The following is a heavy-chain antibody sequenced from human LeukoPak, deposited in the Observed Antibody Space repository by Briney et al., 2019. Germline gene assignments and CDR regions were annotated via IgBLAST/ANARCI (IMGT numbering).Heavy chain of an antibody. CDR1: GFTFGDYA. CDR3: TRDAYGSGSYSYY. CDR2: IRSKAYGGTT. Sequence: GGSLRLSCTASGFTFGDYAMSWVRQAPGKGLEWVGFIRSKAYGGTTEYAASVIGRFTISRDDSKSIAYLQMNSLKTEDTAVYYCTRDAYGSGSYSYYWGQGTLVTVSS. J-gene: IGHJ4*02. D-gene: IGHD3-10*01. V-gene: IGHV3-49*04.